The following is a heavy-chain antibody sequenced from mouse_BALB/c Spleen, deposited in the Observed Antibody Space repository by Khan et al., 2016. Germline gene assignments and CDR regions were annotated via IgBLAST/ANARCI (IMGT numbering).Heavy chain of an antibody. Sequence: VQLQESDAELVKPGTSVKISCKASGYTFTDYAIHWVKEKPDQGLEWIGYITPGDGDTKYNEKFKGKATVTADKSSSTAYMQLNSLTSEDSAVYCCKSSLARFASWCRGTLLTVSA. J-gene: IGHJ3*01. D-gene: IGHD4-1*01. CDR2: ITPGDGDT. CDR1: GYTFTDYA. CDR3: KSSLARFAS. V-gene: IGHV1S53*02.